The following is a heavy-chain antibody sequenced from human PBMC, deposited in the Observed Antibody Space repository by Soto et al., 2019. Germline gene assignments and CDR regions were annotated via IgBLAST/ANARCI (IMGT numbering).Heavy chain of an antibody. Sequence: SETLSLTCSVSGGFISNYYWTWIRQSPGKGLEWIGYVYNSGSTKYNPSPKSRVSISIDTSKNQFSLKLSSVTAADTAVYYCAGGGVVVVSYALDAWGQGTTVTVSS. CDR3: AGGGVVVVSYALDA. D-gene: IGHD2-21*01. CDR1: GGFISNYY. J-gene: IGHJ6*02. V-gene: IGHV4-59*01. CDR2: VYNSGST.